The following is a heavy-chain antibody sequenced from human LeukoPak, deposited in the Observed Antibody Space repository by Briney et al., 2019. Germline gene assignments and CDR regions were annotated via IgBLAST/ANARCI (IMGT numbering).Heavy chain of an antibody. CDR2: ISSSSGNI. CDR1: GFTFSSYS. Sequence: GGSLRLSCAASGFTFSSYSMNWVRQAPGKGLEWVSYISSSSGNIYYADSVKGRFTISRDNAKNSLYLQMNSLRAEDTAVYYCARFIAAPYYFDYWGRGTLVTVSS. D-gene: IGHD6-13*01. CDR3: ARFIAAPYYFDY. J-gene: IGHJ4*02. V-gene: IGHV3-21*05.